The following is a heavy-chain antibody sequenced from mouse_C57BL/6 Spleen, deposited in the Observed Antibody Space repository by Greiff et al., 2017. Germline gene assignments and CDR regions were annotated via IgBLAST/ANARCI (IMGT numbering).Heavy chain of an antibody. D-gene: IGHD1-1*01. CDR1: GFSLTSYG. CDR2: IWSGGST. Sequence: QVQLQQSGPGLVQPSQSLSITCTVSGFSLTSYGVHWVRQSPGKGLEWLGVIWSGGSTDYNAAFISRLSISKDNSKSQVFFKMNSLQADDTAIYYCARQDFYYYGSSSYFDVWGTGTTVTVSS. J-gene: IGHJ1*03. V-gene: IGHV2-2*01. CDR3: ARQDFYYYGSSSYFDV.